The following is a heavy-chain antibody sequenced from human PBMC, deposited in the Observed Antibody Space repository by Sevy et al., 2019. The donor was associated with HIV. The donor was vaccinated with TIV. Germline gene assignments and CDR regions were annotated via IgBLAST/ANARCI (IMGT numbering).Heavy chain of an antibody. V-gene: IGHV1-24*01. CDR2: FDPEDGQT. CDR1: RYTLTEFS. J-gene: IGHJ4*02. D-gene: IGHD3-22*01. CDR3: ATTNDYYESSGYPLDY. Sequence: ASVKVSCKVSRYTLTEFSMHWVRQATGKGLEWMGTFDPEDGQTIYAQKFQGRVTMTEDTSTDTAYMELSSLRSEDTAMYYCATTNDYYESSGYPLDYWGQGTLVTVSS.